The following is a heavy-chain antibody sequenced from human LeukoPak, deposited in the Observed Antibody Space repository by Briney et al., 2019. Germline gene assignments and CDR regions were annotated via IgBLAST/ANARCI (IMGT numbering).Heavy chain of an antibody. CDR2: IKSKTDGGTT. Sequence: GGSLRLSCAASGFTFSNAWMSWVRQAPGKGLEWVGRIKSKTDGGTTDYAAPVKGRFTISRDNTKNSLYLHMNSLRAEDTAVYYCARASGWYERGPDYYYYYMDLWGKGTTVTVSS. CDR3: ARASGWYERGPDYYYYYMDL. D-gene: IGHD6-19*01. CDR1: GFTFSNAW. V-gene: IGHV3-15*01. J-gene: IGHJ6*03.